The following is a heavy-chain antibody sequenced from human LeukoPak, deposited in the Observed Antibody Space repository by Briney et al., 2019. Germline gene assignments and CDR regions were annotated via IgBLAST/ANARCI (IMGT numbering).Heavy chain of an antibody. CDR3: ARETQRRPSDILTGSNPPGV. J-gene: IGHJ4*02. D-gene: IGHD3-9*01. V-gene: IGHV1-46*01. CDR1: GYTFTSYY. CDR2: INPSGGST. Sequence: ASVKVSCKASGYTFTSYYMHWVRQAPGQGLEWMGIINPSGGSTNYAQKFQGRVTMTRDTSTSTVYMELSSLRSEDTAVYYCARETQRRPSDILTGSNPPGVWGQGTLVTVSS.